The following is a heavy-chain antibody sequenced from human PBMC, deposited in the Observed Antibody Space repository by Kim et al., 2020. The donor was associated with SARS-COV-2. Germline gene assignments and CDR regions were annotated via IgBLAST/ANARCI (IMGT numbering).Heavy chain of an antibody. CDR3: VRDGIVTEDYDYEGLDI. CDR2: ISRTGSGV. CDR1: GFDFSDYY. D-gene: IGHD1-26*01. Sequence: GGSLRLSCAASGFDFSDYYISWVRQAPGKGLEWLSFISRTGSGVFYADSVKGRFTVSRDNAFNSAYLQMNNLRAEDTAIYYCVRDGIVTEDYDYEGLDIWGQGTPVTVSS. J-gene: IGHJ6*02. V-gene: IGHV3-11*01.